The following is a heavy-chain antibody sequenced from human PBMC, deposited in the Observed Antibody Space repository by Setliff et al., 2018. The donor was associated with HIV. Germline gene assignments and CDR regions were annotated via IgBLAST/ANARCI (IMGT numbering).Heavy chain of an antibody. CDR1: GGSISSHY. D-gene: IGHD3-3*01. J-gene: IGHJ6*03. Sequence: KPSETLSLTCTVSGGSISSHYWSWIRQPPGKGLEWIGHIYTSGSTNYNPSLKSRVTMSVGTSKNQFSLKLSSVTAADTAVYYCARCYYNFWSGYPLDYMDVWGKGTTVTAP. CDR3: ARCYYNFWSGYPLDYMDV. CDR2: IYTSGST. V-gene: IGHV4-4*08.